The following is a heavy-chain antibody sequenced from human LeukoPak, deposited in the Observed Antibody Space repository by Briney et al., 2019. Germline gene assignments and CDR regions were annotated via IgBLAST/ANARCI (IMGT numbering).Heavy chain of an antibody. D-gene: IGHD1-26*01. Sequence: SETLSLTCTVSGGSINRYYWSWIRQSPGKGLEWIAWIYYTGTTNYNPSLKSRVAISVDTSKNQFSLRLTSVTAADTAVYFCAREWDTGSSDYWGQGILVTVSS. CDR2: IYYTGTT. V-gene: IGHV4-59*01. CDR3: AREWDTGSSDY. J-gene: IGHJ4*02. CDR1: GGSINRYY.